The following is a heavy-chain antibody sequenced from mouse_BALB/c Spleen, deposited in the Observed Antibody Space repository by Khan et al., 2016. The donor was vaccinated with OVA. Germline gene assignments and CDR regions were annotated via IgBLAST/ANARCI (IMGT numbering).Heavy chain of an antibody. V-gene: IGHV3-2*02. J-gene: IGHJ2*01. CDR2: ISYSGST. CDR1: AYSITSDYA. CDR3: ACTRFYYRCSFFDY. D-gene: IGHD2-14*01. Sequence: EVQLQESGPGLVKPSQSLSLTCTVTAYSITSDYAWTWIRQFPGNKLEWMGYISYSGSTSYNPSLKSRISITRDTSKNQFFLQLISVTTEDTATYDCACTRFYYRCSFFDYWGQGTTLTVSS.